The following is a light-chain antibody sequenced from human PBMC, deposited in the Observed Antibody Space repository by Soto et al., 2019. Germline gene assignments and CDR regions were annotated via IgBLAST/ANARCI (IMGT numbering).Light chain of an antibody. J-gene: IGKJ1*01. V-gene: IGKV1-5*03. CDR3: QQYNSYT. CDR1: QSISSW. Sequence: DIQMTQSPSTLSASVGDRVTITCRASQSISSWLAWYQQKPGKAPKLLIYKASSLESGVPSRFSGCGSGTEFTHTISSLQPDDFAPYYCQQYNSYTFGQGTKVEIK. CDR2: KAS.